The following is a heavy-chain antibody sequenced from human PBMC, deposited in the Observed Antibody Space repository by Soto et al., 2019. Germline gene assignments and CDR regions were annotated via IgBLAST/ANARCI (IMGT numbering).Heavy chain of an antibody. D-gene: IGHD6-13*01. CDR3: ARLYSSSWYGLCDY. Sequence: GASVKVSCKASGYTFTSYDINWVRQATGQGLEWMGWMNPNSGNTGYAQKFQGRVTMTRNTSISTAYMELSSLRSEDTAVYYCARLYSSSWYGLCDYWGQGTLVTVSS. J-gene: IGHJ4*02. CDR2: MNPNSGNT. V-gene: IGHV1-8*01. CDR1: GYTFTSYD.